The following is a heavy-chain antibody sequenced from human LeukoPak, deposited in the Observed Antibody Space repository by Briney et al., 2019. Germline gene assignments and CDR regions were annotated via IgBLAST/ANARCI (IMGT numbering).Heavy chain of an antibody. CDR3: TTDVEYCSSTSCYWFRTKSDY. Sequence: PGGSLRLSCAASGVTFRNACMSWGCQGPRPGLGRGGRMKIKTDGGTTDYAAPVKGRFTISTDDSKNTLYLQMNSLKTEDTAVYYCTTDVEYCSSTSCYWFRTKSDYWGQGTLVTVSS. J-gene: IGHJ4*02. V-gene: IGHV3-15*01. CDR2: MKIKTDGGTT. D-gene: IGHD2-2*01. CDR1: GVTFRNAC.